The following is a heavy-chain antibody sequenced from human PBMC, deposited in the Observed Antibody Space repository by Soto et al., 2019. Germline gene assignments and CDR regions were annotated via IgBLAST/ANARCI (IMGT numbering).Heavy chain of an antibody. CDR3: AGVGARYSGYDLYYFDY. CDR2: IIPIFGTA. J-gene: IGHJ4*02. Sequence: QVQLVQSGAEVKKPGSSVKVSCKASGGTFSSYAISWVRQAPGQGLEWMGGIIPIFGTANYAQQFQGRVTITADESTSTAYMELSSLRSEDTAVYYCAGVGARYSGYDLYYFDYWVQEPLVTFSS. D-gene: IGHD5-12*01. CDR1: GGTFSSYA. V-gene: IGHV1-69*01.